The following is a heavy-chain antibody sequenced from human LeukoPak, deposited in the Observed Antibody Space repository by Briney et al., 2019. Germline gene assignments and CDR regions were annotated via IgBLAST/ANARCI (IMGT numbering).Heavy chain of an antibody. Sequence: GGSLRLSCAASGFTFSSYAMHWVRQAPGKGLEWVAVISYDGSNKYYADSVKGRFTISRDNSKNTLYLQMNSLRAEDTAVYYCARDTLKSTGFDYWGQGTLVTVSS. CDR1: GFTFSSYA. CDR3: ARDTLKSTGFDY. CDR2: ISYDGSNK. J-gene: IGHJ4*02. D-gene: IGHD2/OR15-2a*01. V-gene: IGHV3-30*04.